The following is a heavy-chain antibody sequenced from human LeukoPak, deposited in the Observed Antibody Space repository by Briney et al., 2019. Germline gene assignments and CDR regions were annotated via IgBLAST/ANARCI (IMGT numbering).Heavy chain of an antibody. V-gene: IGHV3-66*01. CDR2: IYSGGST. CDR1: GFTVSSNY. Sequence: GGSLRLSCAASGFTVSSNYMSWVRQAPGKGLEWVSVIYSGGSTYYAGSVKGRFTISRGNSKNTLYLQMNSLRAEDTAVYYCARDPTLDVWGQGTTVTDSS. J-gene: IGHJ6*02. CDR3: ARDPTLDV.